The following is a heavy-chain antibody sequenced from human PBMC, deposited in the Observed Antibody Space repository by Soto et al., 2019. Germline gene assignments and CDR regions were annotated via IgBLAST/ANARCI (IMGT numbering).Heavy chain of an antibody. CDR3: ARAWYSNLRNYYYGMDV. Sequence: QVQLVESGGGVVQPGRSLRLSCAASGFTFSSYAMHWVRQTPGKGLEWVAVISYDGSKKYYADSVKGRFTISRDNSKNTLYLQMNSLRAEDTAVYYCARAWYSNLRNYYYGMDVWGQGTTVTVSS. D-gene: IGHD4-4*01. V-gene: IGHV3-30-3*01. CDR1: GFTFSSYA. J-gene: IGHJ6*02. CDR2: ISYDGSKK.